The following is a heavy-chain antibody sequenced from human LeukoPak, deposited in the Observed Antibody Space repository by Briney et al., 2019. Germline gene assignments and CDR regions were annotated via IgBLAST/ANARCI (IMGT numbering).Heavy chain of an antibody. CDR3: ARGGRRSRCAFDI. CDR2: MNPNSGNT. Sequence: EASVKVSCKASGYTFTSYDINWVRQAPGQGLEWMGWMNPNSGNTGYAQKFQGRVTMTRNTSISTAYMELSSLRSEDTAVYYCARGGRRSRCAFDIWGQGTMVTVSS. V-gene: IGHV1-8*01. J-gene: IGHJ3*02. CDR1: GYTFTSYD. D-gene: IGHD5-24*01.